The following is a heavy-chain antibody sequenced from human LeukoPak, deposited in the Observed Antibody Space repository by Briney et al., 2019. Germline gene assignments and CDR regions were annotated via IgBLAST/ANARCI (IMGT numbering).Heavy chain of an antibody. CDR1: GFTFSSYA. CDR2: ISGSGGST. Sequence: PGGSLRLSCAASGFTFSSYAMSWVRQAPGKGLEWVSAISGSGGSTYYADSVKGRFTISRGNSKNTLYLQMNNLRAEDTAVYYCAKDLQGVNTEPGWGQGTLVTVSS. V-gene: IGHV3-23*01. CDR3: AKDLQGVNTEPG. J-gene: IGHJ4*02. D-gene: IGHD4-11*01.